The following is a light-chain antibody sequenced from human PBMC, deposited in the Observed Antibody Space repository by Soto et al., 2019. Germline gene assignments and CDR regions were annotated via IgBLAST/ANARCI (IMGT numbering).Light chain of an antibody. Sequence: EVVLTQSPATLSVSPGERAILSCRASESVSKYLAWYQQKPGQAPGLLIYEASARATGIPSRFSGSGSGTEFTLTINSLQSEDFAVYYCHQYNDWRTFGQGTKV. V-gene: IGKV3-15*01. CDR2: EAS. CDR3: HQYNDWRT. J-gene: IGKJ1*01. CDR1: ESVSKY.